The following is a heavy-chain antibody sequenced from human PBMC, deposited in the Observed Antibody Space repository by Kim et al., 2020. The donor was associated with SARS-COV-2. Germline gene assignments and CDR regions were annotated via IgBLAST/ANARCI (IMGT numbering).Heavy chain of an antibody. D-gene: IGHD2-21*02. Sequence: GESLKISCKGSGYSFPNFWVAWVRQMPGKGLEWMGIIYPSDSDTRYSPSFQGQVTISADRSISTAYLQWTSLKASDTAMYYCARQDGDWFHTYYYAMDVWGQGTTVTVAS. V-gene: IGHV5-51*01. CDR2: IYPSDSDT. J-gene: IGHJ6*02. CDR1: GYSFPNFW. CDR3: ARQDGDWFHTYYYAMDV.